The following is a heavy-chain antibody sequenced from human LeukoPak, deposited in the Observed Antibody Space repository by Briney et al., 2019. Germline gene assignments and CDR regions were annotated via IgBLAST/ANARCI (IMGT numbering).Heavy chain of an antibody. CDR3: AKDPLPYYDFWSGYSQVGYFDY. V-gene: IGHV3-23*01. D-gene: IGHD3-3*01. CDR1: GFTFSSYA. Sequence: GGSLRLSCAASGFTFSSYAMSWVRQAPGKGLEWVSAISGSGGSTYYADSVKGRFTIFRDNSKNTLYLQMNSLRAEDTAVYYCAKDPLPYYDFWSGYSQVGYFDYWGQGTLVTVSS. CDR2: ISGSGGST. J-gene: IGHJ4*02.